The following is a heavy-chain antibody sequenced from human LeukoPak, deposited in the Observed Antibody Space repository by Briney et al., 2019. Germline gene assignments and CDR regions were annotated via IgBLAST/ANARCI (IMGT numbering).Heavy chain of an antibody. CDR3: ARVGGDYVLLDY. CDR1: GGSISSGGYS. J-gene: IGHJ4*02. CDR2: IYHSGST. Sequence: SETLSLTCAVSGGSISSGGYSWSWIRQPPGTGLEWIEYIYHSGSTYYNPSLKSRVTISVDRSKNQFSLKLSSVTAADTAVYYCARVGGDYVLLDYWGQGTLVTVSS. D-gene: IGHD4-17*01. V-gene: IGHV4-30-2*01.